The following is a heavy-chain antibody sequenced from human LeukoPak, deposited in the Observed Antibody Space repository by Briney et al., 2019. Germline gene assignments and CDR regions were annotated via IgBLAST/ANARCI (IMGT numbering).Heavy chain of an antibody. V-gene: IGHV3-66*01. D-gene: IGHD2-2*01. CDR2: MYSGGST. J-gene: IGHJ6*02. CDR1: GFTVSSNY. CDR3: AREQVVVGRGYYGMDV. Sequence: AGGSLTLSCAASGFTVSSNYMNWVRQAPGKGLEWVSVMYSGGSTFYGESVKGRFTISRDNSMNTLYLQMNSLRVDDTAVYYCAREQVVVGRGYYGMDVWGQGTTVTVSS.